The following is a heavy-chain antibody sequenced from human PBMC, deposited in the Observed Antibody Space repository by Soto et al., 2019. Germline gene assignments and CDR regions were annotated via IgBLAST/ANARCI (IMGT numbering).Heavy chain of an antibody. CDR3: AKNARAYNWNPYYFDY. Sequence: GGSLRLSCAASGFTFSSYAMSWVRQAPGKGLEWVSAISGSGGSTYYADSVKGRFTISRDNSKNTLYLQMNSLRAEDTAVYYCAKNARAYNWNPYYFDYWGQGTLVTVSS. J-gene: IGHJ4*02. D-gene: IGHD1-20*01. CDR1: GFTFSSYA. CDR2: ISGSGGST. V-gene: IGHV3-23*01.